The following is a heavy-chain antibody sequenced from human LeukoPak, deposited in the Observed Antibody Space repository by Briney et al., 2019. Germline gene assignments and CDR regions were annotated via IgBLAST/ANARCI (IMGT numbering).Heavy chain of an antibody. Sequence: ASVKVSCKASGYSFTGYYIHWVRQAPGQGLGWMGWINPHSGGTNYAQKFQGGVTTTRDTSITTAYMELSSLRSDDTAVYYCARDVGEYCSSTNCYASHYWGQGTLVTVSS. J-gene: IGHJ4*02. CDR2: INPHSGGT. D-gene: IGHD2-2*01. V-gene: IGHV1-2*02. CDR3: ARDVGEYCSSTNCYASHY. CDR1: GYSFTGYY.